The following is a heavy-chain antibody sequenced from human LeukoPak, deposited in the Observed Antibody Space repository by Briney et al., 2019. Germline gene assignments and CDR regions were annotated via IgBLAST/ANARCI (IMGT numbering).Heavy chain of an antibody. V-gene: IGHV4-39*01. CDR2: IYYSGST. Sequence: SETLSLTCTVSGGSISSSSYYWGWIRQPPGEGLEWIGSIYYSGSTYYNPSLKIRVTISVDSSKNQFSLKLSSVPAADTAVYYCAIYDYGDYGLYDYWGQGTLVTVSS. D-gene: IGHD4-17*01. J-gene: IGHJ4*02. CDR1: GGSISSSSYY. CDR3: AIYDYGDYGLYDY.